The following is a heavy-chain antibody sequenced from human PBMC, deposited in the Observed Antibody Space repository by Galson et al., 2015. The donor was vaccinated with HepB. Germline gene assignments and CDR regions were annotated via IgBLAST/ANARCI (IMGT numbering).Heavy chain of an antibody. CDR2: ISSSSSII. V-gene: IGHV3-48*01. J-gene: IGHJ4*02. CDR3: ARASDLDY. Sequence: LILSCAASGFRFYSYSMNWVRQTPGKGLEWVSYISSSSSIINYADSVKGRLTISRDNAKNSLYLQMNSLRAEDTAAYYCARASDLDYWGQGTLVTVSS. CDR1: GFRFYSYS. D-gene: IGHD2-2*01.